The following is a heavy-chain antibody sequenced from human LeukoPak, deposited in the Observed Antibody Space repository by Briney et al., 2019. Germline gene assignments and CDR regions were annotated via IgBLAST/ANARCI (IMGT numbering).Heavy chain of an antibody. CDR3: AKDGRSGYDDYFDY. V-gene: IGHV3-74*01. Sequence: PGGSLRLSCAASGFSFSVYWMHWVRQAPGKGPVWVSRIKTDGSITYYADSVKGRFTISRDNSKNTLYLQMNSLRAEDTAVYYCAKDGRSGYDDYFDYWGQGTLVTVSS. CDR1: GFSFSVYW. CDR2: IKTDGSIT. D-gene: IGHD5-12*01. J-gene: IGHJ4*02.